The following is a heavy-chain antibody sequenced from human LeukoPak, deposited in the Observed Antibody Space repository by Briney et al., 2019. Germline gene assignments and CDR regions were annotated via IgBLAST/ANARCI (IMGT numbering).Heavy chain of an antibody. CDR2: ISWNSGSI. D-gene: IGHD3-22*01. CDR1: GFTFDDYA. Sequence: PGRSLRLSCAASGFTFDDYAMRWVRQAPGKGLEWVSGISWNSGSIGYADSVKGRFTISRDNAKNSLYLQMNSLRAEDTALYYCAKDNYYDSSGSFDYWGQGTLVTVSS. V-gene: IGHV3-9*01. J-gene: IGHJ4*02. CDR3: AKDNYYDSSGSFDY.